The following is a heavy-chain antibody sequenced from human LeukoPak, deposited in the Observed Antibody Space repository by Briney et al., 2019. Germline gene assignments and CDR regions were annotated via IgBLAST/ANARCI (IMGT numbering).Heavy chain of an antibody. CDR3: ARDSCSGGSCYSSLDYYYYYYMDV. D-gene: IGHD2-15*01. V-gene: IGHV3-21*01. CDR2: ISSSTSDI. CDR1: GFTFFSYS. J-gene: IGHJ6*03. Sequence: GGSLRLSCAASGFTFFSYSMSWVRQAPGKGLEWVSSISSSTSDIYYAESVKRRFTISRDNAKNSLYLQMNSLRAEDTAVYYCARDSCSGGSCYSSLDYYYYYYMDVWGKGTTVIVSS.